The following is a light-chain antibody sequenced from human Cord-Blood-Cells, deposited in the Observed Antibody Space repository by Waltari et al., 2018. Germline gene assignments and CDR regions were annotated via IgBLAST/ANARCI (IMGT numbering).Light chain of an antibody. CDR1: SSDVGGYNY. Sequence: QSALTQPASVSGSPGQSITIACTGTSSDVGGYNYVSWYHQHPGKAPKLMIYDVSKRPSVVSNRFSGSKSGNTASLTISGLQAEDEADYYCNSYTSSSTLVFGGGTKLTVL. J-gene: IGLJ3*02. CDR3: NSYTSSSTLV. CDR2: DVS. V-gene: IGLV2-14*01.